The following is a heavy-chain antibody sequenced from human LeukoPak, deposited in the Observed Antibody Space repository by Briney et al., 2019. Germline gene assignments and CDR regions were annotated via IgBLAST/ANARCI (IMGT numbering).Heavy chain of an antibody. Sequence: ASVKVSCKASGYTFTGYYMHWVRQAPGQGLEWMGWINPNSGGTNYAQKFQGRVTMTRDTSISTAYMELSRLRSDDTAVYYCAREVNIAARRAFDYWGQGPLVPVSS. CDR1: GYTFTGYY. V-gene: IGHV1-2*02. CDR2: INPNSGGT. J-gene: IGHJ4*02. CDR3: AREVNIAARRAFDY. D-gene: IGHD6-6*01.